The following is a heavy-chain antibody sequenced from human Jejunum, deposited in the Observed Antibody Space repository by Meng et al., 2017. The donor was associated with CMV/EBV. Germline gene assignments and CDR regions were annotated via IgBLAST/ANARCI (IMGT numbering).Heavy chain of an antibody. CDR2: INPRRDNT. J-gene: IGHJ4*02. V-gene: IGHV1-46*01. D-gene: IGHD3-22*01. CDR1: GYAITSYY. CDR3: ARGTYGSYFDY. Sequence: ACKASGYAITSYYFRWVRQAARQGLGWMGMINPRRDNTDHAQRFQGRVIMTRDTSTSTVYMELSSLSSDDAAVYYCARGTYGSYFDYWGQGTLVTVSS.